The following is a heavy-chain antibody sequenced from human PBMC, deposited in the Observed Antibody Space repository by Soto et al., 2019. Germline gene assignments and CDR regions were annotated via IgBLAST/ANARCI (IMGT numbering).Heavy chain of an antibody. CDR2: IYHSGST. CDR1: GYSISSGYY. D-gene: IGHD5-18*01. CDR3: ARDLGSGYSYGYGYYYYGMDV. Sequence: SETLSLTCAVSGYSISSGYYWGWIRQPPGKGLEWIGSIYHSGSTYYNPSLKSRVTISVDTSKNQFSLKLSSVTAADTAVYYCARDLGSGYSYGYGYYYYGMDVWGQGTTVTVSS. V-gene: IGHV4-38-2*02. J-gene: IGHJ6*02.